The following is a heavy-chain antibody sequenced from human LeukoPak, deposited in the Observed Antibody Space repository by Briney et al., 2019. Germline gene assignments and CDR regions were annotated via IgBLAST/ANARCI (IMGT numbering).Heavy chain of an antibody. J-gene: IGHJ5*02. CDR3: ARDGYCSSTSCYGHWFDP. CDR2: VYYSGYS. D-gene: IGHD2-2*03. CDR1: GGSITSYY. V-gene: IGHV4-59*12. Sequence: PAETLSLTCTVSGGSITSYYWAWLRQPPEKGLEWIGYVYYSGYSNYNPSLKSRVSMSVDTSMNQFSLKLASVTAADMAVYYCARDGYCSSTSCYGHWFDPWGQGTLVTVSS.